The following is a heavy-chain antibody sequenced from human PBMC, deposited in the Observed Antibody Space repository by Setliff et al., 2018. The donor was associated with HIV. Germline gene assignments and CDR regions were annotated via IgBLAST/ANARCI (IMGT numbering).Heavy chain of an antibody. CDR1: GFSFSSYS. Sequence: GGSLRLSCAASGFSFSSYSMNWVRQAPGKGLEWIAYINTATVTTTVYYADSVKGRFTVSRDNAKNSLFLQMNSLRAEDTAVYSCAKAAGMTCSGSSCYSDYWGQGTLVTVSS. V-gene: IGHV3-48*01. J-gene: IGHJ4*02. CDR2: INTATVTTT. D-gene: IGHD2-15*01. CDR3: AKAAGMTCSGSSCYSDY.